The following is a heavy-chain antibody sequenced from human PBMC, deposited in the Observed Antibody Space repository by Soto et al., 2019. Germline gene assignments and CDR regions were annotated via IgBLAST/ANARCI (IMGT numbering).Heavy chain of an antibody. CDR2: ISYDGSNK. Sequence: GGSLRLSCAASGFTFSSYAMHWVRQAPGKGLEWVAVISYDGSNKYYADSVKGRFTISRDNSKNTLYLQMNSLRAEDTAVYYCARGVGGTDSIAALVLPDYWGQGTLVTVSS. CDR3: ARGVGGTDSIAALVLPDY. D-gene: IGHD6-6*01. V-gene: IGHV3-30-3*01. CDR1: GFTFSSYA. J-gene: IGHJ4*02.